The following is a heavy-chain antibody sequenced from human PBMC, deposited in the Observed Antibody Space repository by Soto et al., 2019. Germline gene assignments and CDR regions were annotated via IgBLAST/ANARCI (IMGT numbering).Heavy chain of an antibody. CDR1: AFTFSSYG. J-gene: IGHJ4*02. D-gene: IGHD3-22*01. V-gene: IGHV3-33*01. Sequence: VQLVESGGGVVQPGKSLRLSCAAPAFTFSSYGMHWVRQAPGKGLEWVAVIWYDGRNKYYADSVKGRFTISRDNSKNTLYLQMNSLRAEDTAVYYCARDKDYYDTSGYYYYFDYWGQGTLVTVSS. CDR2: IWYDGRNK. CDR3: ARDKDYYDTSGYYYYFDY.